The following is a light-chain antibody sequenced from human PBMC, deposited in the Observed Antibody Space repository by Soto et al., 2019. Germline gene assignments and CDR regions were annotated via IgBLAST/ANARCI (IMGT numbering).Light chain of an antibody. CDR1: NIGSKS. Sequence: SYELTQPPSVSVAPGKTANITCGGNNIGSKSVHWYQQKPGQAPVVVIYYDSDRPSGIPERFSGSNSGNTATLTISRVEAGDEADYYCQVWDSSSEHYVFGIGTKLTVL. CDR3: QVWDSSSEHYV. CDR2: YDS. V-gene: IGLV3-21*04. J-gene: IGLJ1*01.